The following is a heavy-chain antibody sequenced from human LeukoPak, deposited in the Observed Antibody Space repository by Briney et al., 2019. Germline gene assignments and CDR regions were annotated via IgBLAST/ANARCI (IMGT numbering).Heavy chain of an antibody. CDR2: ISCNSGSI. D-gene: IGHD4-17*01. J-gene: IGHJ4*02. Sequence: GGSLRLSCAASGFTFDDFAMHWVRQAPGKGLEWVSGISCNSGSIDYADSVKGRFTISRDNAKNSLYLQMNSLGAEDAALYFCAKGTNGDFHDSFAYWGQGILVTVSS. V-gene: IGHV3-9*01. CDR3: AKGTNGDFHDSFAY. CDR1: GFTFDDFA.